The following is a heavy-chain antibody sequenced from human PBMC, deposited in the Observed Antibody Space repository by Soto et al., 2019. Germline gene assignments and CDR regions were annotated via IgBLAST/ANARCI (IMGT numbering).Heavy chain of an antibody. Sequence: QVQLVQSGAEVKKPGSSVKVSCKASGGTFDTFAFSWVRQAPGQGLEWLGGIIPVLGRANYAQSFQDRVSASADGSTSTAFMELSSLNSDDTAVYYCARGPWTQEGPKYYFYFWGQGTLVTVSS. CDR2: IIPVLGRA. V-gene: IGHV1-69*01. CDR1: GGTFDTFA. CDR3: ARGPWTQEGPKYYFYF. D-gene: IGHD5-18*01. J-gene: IGHJ4*02.